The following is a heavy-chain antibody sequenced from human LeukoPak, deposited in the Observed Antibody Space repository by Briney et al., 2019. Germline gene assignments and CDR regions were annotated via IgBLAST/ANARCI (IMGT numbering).Heavy chain of an antibody. J-gene: IGHJ4*02. CDR2: FDPEDGET. CDR1: GYTLTELS. D-gene: IGHD3-22*01. Sequence: ASVKVSCKVSGYTLTELSMHWVRQAPGKGLEWMGGFDPEDGETIYAQKFQGRVTMTEDTSTDTAYMELSSLRSEDTAVYCCATPVWNYYDSSGYQDYWGQGTLVTVSS. V-gene: IGHV1-24*01. CDR3: ATPVWNYYDSSGYQDY.